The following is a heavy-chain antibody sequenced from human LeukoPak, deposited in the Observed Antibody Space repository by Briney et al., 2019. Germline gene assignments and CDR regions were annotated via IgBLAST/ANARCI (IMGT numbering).Heavy chain of an antibody. CDR3: ASPNDYYDSSGYHY. CDR2: IRQDGSVQ. V-gene: IGHV3-7*01. D-gene: IGHD3-22*01. Sequence: GGSLRLSCAASGFTFSSYWMSWVRQAPGKGLEWVANIRQDGSVQNYVDSVKGRFTISRDNSKNTLYLQMNSLRAEDTAVYYCASPNDYYDSSGYHYWGQGTLVTVSS. J-gene: IGHJ4*02. CDR1: GFTFSSYW.